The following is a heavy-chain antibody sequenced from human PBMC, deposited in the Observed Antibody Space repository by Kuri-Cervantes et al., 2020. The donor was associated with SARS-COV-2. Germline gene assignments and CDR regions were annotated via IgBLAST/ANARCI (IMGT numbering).Heavy chain of an antibody. J-gene: IGHJ5*02. Sequence: SETLSLTCTVSGGSISSYYWSWIWQPPGKGLEWIWYIYYSGSTNYNPSLKSRVTISVDTSKNQFSLKLSSVTAADTAVYYCARGMTGAGYCRSTSCYPYNWFDPWGQGTLVIVSS. V-gene: IGHV4-59*01. D-gene: IGHD2-2*01. CDR3: ARGMTGAGYCRSTSCYPYNWFDP. CDR1: GGSISSYY. CDR2: IYYSGST.